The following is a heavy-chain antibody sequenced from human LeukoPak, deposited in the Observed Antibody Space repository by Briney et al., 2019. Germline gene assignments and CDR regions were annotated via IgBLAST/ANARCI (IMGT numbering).Heavy chain of an antibody. J-gene: IGHJ2*01. CDR2: IYYSGST. D-gene: IGHD3-16*02. CDR3: ARRTPYYDYVWGSYRHWYFDL. V-gene: IGHV4-59*01. Sequence: SETLSLTCTVSGGSISSYYWSWIRQPPGKGLEWTGYIYYSGSTNYDPSLKSRVTISVDTSKNQFSLKLSSVTAADTAVYYCARRTPYYDYVWGSYRHWYFDLWGRGTLVTVSS. CDR1: GGSISSYY.